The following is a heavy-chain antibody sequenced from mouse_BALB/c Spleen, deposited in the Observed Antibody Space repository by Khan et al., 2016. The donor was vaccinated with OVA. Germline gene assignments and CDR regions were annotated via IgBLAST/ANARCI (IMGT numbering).Heavy chain of an antibody. Sequence: QVQLKQSGAELVKPGASVKLSCKASGYTFTNYDINWVRQRPEQGLEWIGWISPGDDSTKYTEKFKGKATLTTDKSSSTAYMQLSRLTSEDTAVYFCAKHYYSSTLDWYFDVWGAGTTVTVSS. V-gene: IGHV1-85*01. D-gene: IGHD2-12*01. CDR3: AKHYYSSTLDWYFDV. CDR1: GYTFTNYD. CDR2: ISPGDDST. J-gene: IGHJ1*01.